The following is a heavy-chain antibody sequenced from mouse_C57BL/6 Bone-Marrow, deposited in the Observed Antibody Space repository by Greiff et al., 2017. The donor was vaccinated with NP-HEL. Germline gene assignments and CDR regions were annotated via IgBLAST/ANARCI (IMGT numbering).Heavy chain of an antibody. Sequence: DVKLVESGGGLVQPGGSLKLSCAASGFTFSDYYMYWVRQTPEKRLEWVAYISNGGGSTYYPDTVKGRFTISRDNAKNTLYLQMSRLKSEDTAMYYCARHDGYGYYAMDYWGQGTSVTVSS. J-gene: IGHJ4*01. CDR3: ARHDGYGYYAMDY. D-gene: IGHD2-3*01. CDR2: ISNGGGST. CDR1: GFTFSDYY. V-gene: IGHV5-12*01.